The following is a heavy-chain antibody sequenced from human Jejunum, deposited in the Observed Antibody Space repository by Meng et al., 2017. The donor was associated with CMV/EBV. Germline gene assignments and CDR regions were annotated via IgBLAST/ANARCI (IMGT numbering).Heavy chain of an antibody. CDR2: ISSSGGGT. CDR1: GFTFSTYA. J-gene: IGHJ5*02. CDR3: AKAEGDYRVDP. V-gene: IGHV3-23*01. D-gene: IGHD4-11*01. Sequence: LSCAASGFTFSTYAMTWVRQAPGKGLEWVSFISSSGGGTHYADSVKGQFTISRDNSKSTLYLQMNSLRAEDTAQYYCAKAEGDYRVDPWGQGTLVTVSS.